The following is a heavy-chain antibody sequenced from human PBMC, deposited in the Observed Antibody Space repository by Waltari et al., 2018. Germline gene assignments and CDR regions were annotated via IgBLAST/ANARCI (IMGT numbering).Heavy chain of an antibody. CDR2: ISYNERNI. CDR1: DFTLHSYA. J-gene: IGHJ6*02. CDR3: ARDYCDRTNCHGMDV. V-gene: IGHV3-30*04. D-gene: IGHD3-22*01. Sequence: QVQLVDSGGGVVQTGRSLRRSCAASDFTLHSYAMSWVRQAPGKGLEWVAVISYNERNIYYVDSVKGRFTISRDNSQKMLYLQMNSLRAEDTAVYYCARDYCDRTNCHGMDVWGRGTTVTVSS.